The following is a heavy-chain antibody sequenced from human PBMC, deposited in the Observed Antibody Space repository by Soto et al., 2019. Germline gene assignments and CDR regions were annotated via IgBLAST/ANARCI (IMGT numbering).Heavy chain of an antibody. J-gene: IGHJ4*02. CDR2: FYYNGKT. CDR3: ATRSISIFDY. Sequence: PSETXSLTCAVSGASMSVSGSYWGWIRQSPGKGLDYIGSFYYNGKTYYNPSLRGRVTMSVDTSKNQFSLKLTSVTAADTAVYYCATRSISIFDYWGPGTLVTVSS. V-gene: IGHV4-39*01. CDR1: GASMSVSGSY. D-gene: IGHD3-3*02.